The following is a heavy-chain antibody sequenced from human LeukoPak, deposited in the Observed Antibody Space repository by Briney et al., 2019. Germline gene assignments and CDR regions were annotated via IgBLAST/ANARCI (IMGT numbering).Heavy chain of an antibody. CDR2: INPNSGGT. CDR1: GYTFTGYY. Sequence: ASVKVSCKASGYTFTGYYMHWVRQAPGQGLEWMGWINPNSGGTNYAQKFQGRVTMTRDTSIGTAYMELSRLRSDDTAVYYCASSKAYDSSGYYETTCFDYWGQGTLVTVSS. V-gene: IGHV1-2*02. D-gene: IGHD3-22*01. J-gene: IGHJ4*02. CDR3: ASSKAYDSSGYYETTCFDY.